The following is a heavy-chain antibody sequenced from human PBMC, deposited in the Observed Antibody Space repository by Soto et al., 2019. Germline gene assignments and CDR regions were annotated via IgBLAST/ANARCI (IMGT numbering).Heavy chain of an antibody. Sequence: PSETLSLTCAVYGGSFSGYYWSWIRQPPGKGLEWIGEINHSGSTNYNPSLKSRVTISVDTSKNQFSLKLSSVTAADTAVYYCARGQQRRPMESRRRKYYYYGMDVWGQGTTLTVYS. CDR1: GGSFSGYY. J-gene: IGHJ6*02. CDR3: ARGQQRRPMESRRRKYYYYGMDV. V-gene: IGHV4-34*01. D-gene: IGHD6-13*01. CDR2: INHSGST.